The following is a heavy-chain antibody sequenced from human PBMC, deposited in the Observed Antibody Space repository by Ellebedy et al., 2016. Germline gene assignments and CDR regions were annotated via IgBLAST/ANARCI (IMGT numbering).Heavy chain of an antibody. CDR1: GFTFSSYT. V-gene: IGHV3-23*01. CDR2: ISGSGGST. CDR3: ARDIVLGSGSNDY. J-gene: IGHJ4*02. D-gene: IGHD3-10*01. Sequence: GESLKISXAASGFTFSSYTMRWVRQAPGKGLEWVSDISGSGGSTYYADSVKGRFTISRDNSKNTLYLQMNSLRVEDTAVYYCARDIVLGSGSNDYWGLGTLVTVSS.